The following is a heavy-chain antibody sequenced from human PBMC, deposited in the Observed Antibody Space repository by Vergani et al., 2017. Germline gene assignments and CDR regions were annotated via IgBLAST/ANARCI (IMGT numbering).Heavy chain of an antibody. CDR3: ARGGYYDFWSGPKAYFDY. CDR2: IYYSGST. J-gene: IGHJ4*02. D-gene: IGHD3-3*01. V-gene: IGHV4-61*01. CDR1: GGSVSSGSYY. Sequence: QVQLQESGPGLVKPSETLSLTCTVSGGSVSSGSYYWSWIRQPPGKGLEWIGYIYYSGSTNYNPSLKIRVTISVDTSKNQFSLKLSPVTAADTAVYYCARGGYYDFWSGPKAYFDYWGQGTLVTVSS.